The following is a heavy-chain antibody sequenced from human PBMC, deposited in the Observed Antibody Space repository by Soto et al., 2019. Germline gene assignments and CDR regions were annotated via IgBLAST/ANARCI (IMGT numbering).Heavy chain of an antibody. CDR2: IYYSGST. Sequence: SQPISLTSTVAEGSSGGHYGRRIRQPQGKGLEWIGYIYYSGSTNYNPSLKSRVTISVDTSKNQFSLKLSSVTAADTAVYYCARRSGGPLDYSGQGTLVHVS. V-gene: IGHV4-59*08. CDR1: EGSSGGHY. D-gene: IGHD2-15*01. J-gene: IGHJ4*02. CDR3: ARRSGGPLDY.